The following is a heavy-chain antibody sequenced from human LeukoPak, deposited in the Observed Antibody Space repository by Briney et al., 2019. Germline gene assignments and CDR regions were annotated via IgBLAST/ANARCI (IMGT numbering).Heavy chain of an antibody. CDR1: GFTFSGSA. J-gene: IGHJ4*02. D-gene: IGHD2-15*01. Sequence: GGSPRLSCAASGFTFSGSAMHWVRQASGKGLEWVGRIRSKANSYATAYAASVKGRFTISRDDSKNTAYLQMNSLKTEDTAVYYCTSMVAALCYWGQGTLVTVSS. CDR2: IRSKANSYAT. V-gene: IGHV3-73*01. CDR3: TSMVAALCY.